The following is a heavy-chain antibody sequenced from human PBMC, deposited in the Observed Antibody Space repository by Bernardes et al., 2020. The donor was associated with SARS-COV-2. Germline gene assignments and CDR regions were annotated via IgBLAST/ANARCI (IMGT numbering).Heavy chain of an antibody. D-gene: IGHD2-21*02. CDR1: GGSFSGYY. CDR3: ARAGAVQPGGDRYYYGMDV. CDR2: INHSGST. Sequence: SNTLQVICAFYGGSFSGYYWSWIHQRPGKGLEWIEEINHSGSTNYNPSLKSRVTISVDTSKNQFSLKLSSVTAADTAVYYCARAGAVQPGGDRYYYGMDVWGQGTTVTVSS. J-gene: IGHJ6*02. V-gene: IGHV4-34*01.